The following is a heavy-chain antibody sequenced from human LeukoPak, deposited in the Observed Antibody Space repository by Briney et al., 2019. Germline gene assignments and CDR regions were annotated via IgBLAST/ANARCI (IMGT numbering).Heavy chain of an antibody. J-gene: IGHJ4*02. CDR1: GFTFSSYS. Sequence: GGSLRLSCAASGFTFSSYSMNWVRQAPGKGLEWVSSISSSSSYIYYADSVKGRFTISRDNAKNSLYLQMNSLRAEDTAAYYCARDQGGSSGWYGYWGQGTLVTVSS. D-gene: IGHD6-19*01. CDR2: ISSSSSYI. CDR3: ARDQGGSSGWYGY. V-gene: IGHV3-21*01.